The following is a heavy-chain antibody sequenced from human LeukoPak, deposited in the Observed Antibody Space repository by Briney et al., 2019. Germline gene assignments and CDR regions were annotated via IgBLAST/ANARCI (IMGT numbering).Heavy chain of an antibody. Sequence: GGPLRLSCAASGFIFSGYWMTWVRQAPGKGLEWVANIKQDGSEKYYVDTVKGQFTISRDNAKNSLYLQMNSLRAEDTAVYYCASPGSVGDTGMPDYWGQGTLITVSS. CDR3: ASPGSVGDTGMPDY. CDR1: GFIFSGYW. D-gene: IGHD5-18*01. V-gene: IGHV3-7*01. CDR2: IKQDGSEK. J-gene: IGHJ4*02.